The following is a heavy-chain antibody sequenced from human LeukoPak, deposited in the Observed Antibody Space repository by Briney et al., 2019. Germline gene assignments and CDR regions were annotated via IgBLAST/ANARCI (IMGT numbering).Heavy chain of an antibody. CDR3: ARDGSGSYSYPNWFDP. D-gene: IGHD3-10*01. Sequence: GGSLRLSCAASGFTFSNAWMSWVRQAPGKGLEWVGRIKSKTDGGTTDYAAPVKGRFTISRDDSENTLYLQMNSLKTEDTAVYYCARDGSGSYSYPNWFDPWGQGTLVTVSS. J-gene: IGHJ5*02. CDR2: IKSKTDGGTT. CDR1: GFTFSNAW. V-gene: IGHV3-15*01.